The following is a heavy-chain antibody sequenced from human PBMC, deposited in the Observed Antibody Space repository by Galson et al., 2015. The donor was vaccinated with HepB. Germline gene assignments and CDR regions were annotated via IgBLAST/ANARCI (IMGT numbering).Heavy chain of an antibody. CDR3: AKDIQGGDSYWYFDL. CDR1: GFTFDDYA. V-gene: IGHV3-9*01. Sequence: SLRLPCAASGFTFDDYAMHWVRQAPGTGLEWVSGISWNSGTIGYADSVRGRFTISRDNAKNSLYLQMNSLRAEDTAFYYCAKDIQGGDSYWYFDLWGRGTLVTVSS. J-gene: IGHJ2*01. CDR2: ISWNSGTI. D-gene: IGHD2-21*02.